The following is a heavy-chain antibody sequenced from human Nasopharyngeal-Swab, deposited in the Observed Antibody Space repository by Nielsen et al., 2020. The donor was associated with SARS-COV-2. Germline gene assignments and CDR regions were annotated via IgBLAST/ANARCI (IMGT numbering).Heavy chain of an antibody. J-gene: IGHJ4*02. CDR2: ISGSADST. Sequence: GESLKISCAASGFTFRSYAISWVRQAPGKGLEWISAISGSADSTDYAVSVKGRFTISRDNSKNTVYLQMNRLRAEDTAIYYCASGLQLWPYWGQGTLVTVSS. V-gene: IGHV3-23*01. D-gene: IGHD1-1*01. CDR1: GFTFRSYA. CDR3: ASGLQLWPY.